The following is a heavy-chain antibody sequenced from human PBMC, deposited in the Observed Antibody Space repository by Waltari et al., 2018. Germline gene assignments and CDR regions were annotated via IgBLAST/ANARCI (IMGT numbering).Heavy chain of an antibody. CDR1: GGSISSSSYY. CDR3: ARKGNPDFIWFGRGDYYYMDV. J-gene: IGHJ6*03. Sequence: QLQLQESGPGLVKPSETLSLTCTVSGGSISSSSYYWGWIRPPPGQGLEWIGSIYYIGSTYYNPSLKSRVTISVDTSKNQFSLKLSSVTAADTAVYYCARKGNPDFIWFGRGDYYYMDVWGKGTTVTVSS. CDR2: IYYIGST. D-gene: IGHD3-10*01. V-gene: IGHV4-39*01.